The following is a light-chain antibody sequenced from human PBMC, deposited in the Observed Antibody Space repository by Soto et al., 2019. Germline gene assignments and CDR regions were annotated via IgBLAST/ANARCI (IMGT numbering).Light chain of an antibody. V-gene: IGKV3-11*01. CDR3: QQRGNWPLT. CDR1: QSVSSY. CDR2: DAS. J-gene: IGKJ4*01. Sequence: ETVLTQSPATLSLSPGERATLSCRASQSVSSYLAWYQQKPGQAPRLLIYDASNRATGIPARFSGSGSGTDFTLTISSPEPEDFAVYYCQQRGNWPLTFGGGTKVEIK.